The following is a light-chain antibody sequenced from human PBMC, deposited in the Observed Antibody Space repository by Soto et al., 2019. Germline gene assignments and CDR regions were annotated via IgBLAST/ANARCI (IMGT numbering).Light chain of an antibody. Sequence: EIVLTQSPGTLSLSPGERATLSCRASQSLTSSYLAWYQQKPGQAPRLLINGASSRATGIPDRFSGSGSGTDFTLTINRLEPEDFAVYYCQQYDSSPPSYTFGQGTKLEIK. CDR1: QSLTSSY. J-gene: IGKJ2*01. CDR2: GAS. CDR3: QQYDSSPPSYT. V-gene: IGKV3-20*01.